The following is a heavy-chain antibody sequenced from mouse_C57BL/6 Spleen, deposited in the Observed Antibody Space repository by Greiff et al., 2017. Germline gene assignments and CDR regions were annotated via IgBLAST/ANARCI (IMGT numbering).Heavy chain of an antibody. J-gene: IGHJ2*01. Sequence: VQLQQSGAELVKPGASVKISCKASGYAFSSYWMNWVKQRPGKGLEWIGQIYPGDGDTNYNGKFKGKATLTADKSSSTAYMQLSSLTSEDSAVYFCARDNANWYFDYWGQGTTLTVSS. CDR3: ARDNANWYFDY. D-gene: IGHD4-1*01. V-gene: IGHV1-80*01. CDR2: IYPGDGDT. CDR1: GYAFSSYW.